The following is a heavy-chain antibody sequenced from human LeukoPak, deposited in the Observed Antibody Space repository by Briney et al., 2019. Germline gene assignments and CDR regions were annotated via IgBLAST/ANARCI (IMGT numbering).Heavy chain of an antibody. Sequence: PGRSLRLSCAASGFTFDDYAMHWVRQAPGKGLEWVSAISGSGGSTYYADSVKGRFTISRDNSKNTLYLQMNSLRAEDTAVYYCAKGLKGSSWHGDDYWGQGTLVTVSS. CDR1: GFTFDDYA. CDR2: ISGSGGST. D-gene: IGHD6-13*01. CDR3: AKGLKGSSWHGDDY. J-gene: IGHJ4*02. V-gene: IGHV3-23*01.